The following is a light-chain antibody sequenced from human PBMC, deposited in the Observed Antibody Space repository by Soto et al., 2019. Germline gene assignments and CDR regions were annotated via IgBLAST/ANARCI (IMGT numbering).Light chain of an antibody. V-gene: IGLV2-14*01. CDR1: SSDVGGYNH. Sequence: QSALTQPASVSGSPGQSITISCTGTSSDVGGYNHVSWYQQHPGKAPKLIIYEVRNRPSGVSNRLSGSKSGNTASLTISGLQAEDEADYYCSSYTSSSTLYVFGTGTKLTVL. CDR3: SSYTSSSTLYV. CDR2: EVR. J-gene: IGLJ1*01.